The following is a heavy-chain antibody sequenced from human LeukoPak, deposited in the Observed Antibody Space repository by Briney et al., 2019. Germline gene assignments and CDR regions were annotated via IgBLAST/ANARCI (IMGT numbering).Heavy chain of an antibody. V-gene: IGHV3-7*04. D-gene: IGHD5-18*01. CDR2: IKQDGSEK. CDR1: GFTFSSYW. J-gene: IGHJ5*02. Sequence: GGSLRLSCAASGFTFSSYWMSWVRQAPGKGLEWVANIKQDGSEKYYVDSVKGRFTISRDNAKNSLYLQMNSLRAEDTAVYYCARGTIQLWLPNNWFDPWGQGTLVTVSS. CDR3: ARGTIQLWLPNNWFDP.